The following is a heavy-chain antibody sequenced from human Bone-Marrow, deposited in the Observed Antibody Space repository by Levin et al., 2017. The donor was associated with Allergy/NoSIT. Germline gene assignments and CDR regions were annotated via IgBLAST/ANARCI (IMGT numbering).Heavy chain of an antibody. Sequence: GGSLRLSCAASGFPFSSSAMDWVRQAPGKGLEWVSAISGGGGSTYYAGSVKGRFTISRDNSKTTLYLQMNSLRVEDTALYYCAKEGGQRQYDYWGQGTLVTVSS. J-gene: IGHJ4*02. CDR1: GFPFSSSA. D-gene: IGHD2-2*01. CDR2: ISGGGGST. CDR3: AKEGGQRQYDY. V-gene: IGHV3-23*01.